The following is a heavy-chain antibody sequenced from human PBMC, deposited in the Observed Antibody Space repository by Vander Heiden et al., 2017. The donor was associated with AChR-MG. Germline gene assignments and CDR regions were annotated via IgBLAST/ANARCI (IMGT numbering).Heavy chain of an antibody. CDR1: GGTFSSYA. CDR3: ARGNVLRFLDPPYYYYYGMDV. CDR2: ISPIFGTA. V-gene: IGHV1-69*06. Sequence: QVQLVQSGAEVTKPGSSVKVSCKASGGTFSSYAISRVRQAPGQGLEWMGGISPIFGTANYAQKFQGRVTITADKSTSTAYMELSSLRSEDTAVYYCARGNVLRFLDPPYYYYYGMDVWGQGTTVTVSS. D-gene: IGHD3-3*01. J-gene: IGHJ6*02.